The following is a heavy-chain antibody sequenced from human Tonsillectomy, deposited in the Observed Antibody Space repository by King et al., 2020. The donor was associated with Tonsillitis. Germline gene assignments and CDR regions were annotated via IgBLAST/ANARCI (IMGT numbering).Heavy chain of an antibody. Sequence: VQLVESGAEVKKPGESLKISCKGSGYSFTRYWIGWVRQMPGKGLEWMGDIYPGDSDTRYSPSLQGQVTMSADKSINTAYLQWSSLKASDTAIYYFAIESTHFSRMAVWGQGTSATVSS. J-gene: IGHJ6*02. CDR1: GYSFTRYW. CDR2: IYPGDSDT. CDR3: AIESTHFSRMAV. D-gene: IGHD5/OR15-5a*01. V-gene: IGHV5-51*01.